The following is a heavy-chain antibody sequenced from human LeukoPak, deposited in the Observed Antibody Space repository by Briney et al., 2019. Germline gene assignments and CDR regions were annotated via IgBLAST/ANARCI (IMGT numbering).Heavy chain of an antibody. CDR1: GYTFTGYY. CDR3: AADSSGSYWIEY. Sequence: ASVKVSCKASGYTFTGYYMHWLRQAPGQGLEWMGRINPNSGGTNYAQKFQGRVTMTRDTSISTAYMELSRLRSDDTAVYYCAADSSGSYWIEYWGQGTLVTVSS. J-gene: IGHJ4*02. V-gene: IGHV1-2*06. D-gene: IGHD3-22*01. CDR2: INPNSGGT.